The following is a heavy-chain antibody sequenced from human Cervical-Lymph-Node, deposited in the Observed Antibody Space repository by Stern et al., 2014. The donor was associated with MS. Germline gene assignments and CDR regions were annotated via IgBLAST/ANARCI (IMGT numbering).Heavy chain of an antibody. CDR2: IIPIFGIA. J-gene: IGHJ4*02. Sequence: QVQLVQSGAEVKKPGSSVKVSCKASGGTFSSYAISWVRQAPGQGLEWMGGIIPIFGIANYAQKFQGRVTITADKSTSTAYMELSSLRSEDTAVYYCARVNKWLEIVYYFDYWGQGTLVTVSS. CDR1: GGTFSSYA. CDR3: ARVNKWLEIVYYFDY. V-gene: IGHV1-69*17. D-gene: IGHD6-19*01.